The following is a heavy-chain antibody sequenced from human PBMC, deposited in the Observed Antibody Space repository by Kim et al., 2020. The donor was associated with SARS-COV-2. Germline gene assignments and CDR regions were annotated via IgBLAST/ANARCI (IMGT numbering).Heavy chain of an antibody. D-gene: IGHD3-3*01. CDR3: ATIRRTIFGVVITRRYYFDY. V-gene: IGHV1-24*01. J-gene: IGHJ4*02. Sequence: ASVKVSCKVSGYTLTELSMHWVRQAPGKGLEWMGGFDPEDGETIYAQKFQGRVTMTEDTSTDTAYMELSSLRSEDTAVYYCATIRRTIFGVVITRRYYFDYWGQGTLVTVSS. CDR2: FDPEDGET. CDR1: GYTLTELS.